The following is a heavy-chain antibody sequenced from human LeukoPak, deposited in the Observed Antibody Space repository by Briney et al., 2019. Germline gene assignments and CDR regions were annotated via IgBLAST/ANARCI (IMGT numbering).Heavy chain of an antibody. CDR2: ISGSSSAI. D-gene: IGHD2-2*02. CDR3: ARGACSSTSCYTYYYYYGMDV. CDR1: GFTFSDYS. Sequence: HPGGSLRLSCAASGFTFSDYSMNWVRQTPGKGLEWVSYISGSSSAIYYADSVKGRFTVSRDNAKNSLYLQMNSLRAGDTAVYYCARGACSSTSCYTYYYYYGMDVWGQGTTVTVSS. J-gene: IGHJ6*02. V-gene: IGHV3-48*04.